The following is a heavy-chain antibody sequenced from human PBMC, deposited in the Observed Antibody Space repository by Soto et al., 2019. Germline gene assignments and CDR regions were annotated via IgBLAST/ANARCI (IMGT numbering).Heavy chain of an antibody. CDR1: GGTISSYY. D-gene: IGHD3-10*01. CDR3: ARAGTTMVRGVISGWFDP. Sequence: NPSETLSLACTVSGGTISSYYWSWIRQPPGKGLEWIGYIYYSGSTNYNPSLKSRVTISVDTSKNQFSLKLSSVTAADTAVYYCARAGTTMVRGVISGWFDPWGQGTLVTVSS. CDR2: IYYSGST. V-gene: IGHV4-59*01. J-gene: IGHJ5*02.